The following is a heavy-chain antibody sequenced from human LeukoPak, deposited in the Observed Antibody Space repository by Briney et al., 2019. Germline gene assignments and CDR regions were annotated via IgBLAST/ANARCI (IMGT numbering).Heavy chain of an antibody. CDR1: GFTVSSNY. J-gene: IGHJ4*02. V-gene: IGHV3-66*01. CDR2: IYSGGST. D-gene: IGHD3-16*02. CDR3: ARESIMITFGGVIVFDY. Sequence: GGSLRLSCAASGFTVSSNYMSWVRQAPGKGLEWVSVIYSGGSTYYADSVKGRFTISRDNSKNTLYLQMNSLRAEDTAVYYCARESIMITFGGVIVFDYWGQGTLVTVSS.